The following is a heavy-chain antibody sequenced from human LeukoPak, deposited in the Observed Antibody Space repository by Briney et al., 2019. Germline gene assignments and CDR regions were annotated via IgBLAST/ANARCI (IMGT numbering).Heavy chain of an antibody. Sequence: PGGSLRLSCEASGFTFRNYWMHWVRQAPGKGMVCVSRISSDGSSTMYADSVKGRFTISRDNAKNTLYLQMNSLRAEDTAVYYCARFWNYGMDVWGQGTTVTVSS. CDR1: GFTFRNYW. D-gene: IGHD1-1*01. CDR3: ARFWNYGMDV. V-gene: IGHV3-74*03. CDR2: ISSDGSST. J-gene: IGHJ6*02.